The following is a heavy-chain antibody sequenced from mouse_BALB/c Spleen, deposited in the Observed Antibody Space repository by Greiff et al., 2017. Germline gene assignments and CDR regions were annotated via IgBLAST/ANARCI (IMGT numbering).Heavy chain of an antibody. Sequence: QVQLKESGAELVRPGVSVKISCKGSGYTFTDYAMHWVKQSHAKSLEWIGVISTYYGDASYNQKFKGKATMTVDKSSSTAYMELARLTSEDSAIYYCASGLRRAMDYWGQGTSVTVSS. CDR3: ASGLRRAMDY. D-gene: IGHD2-2*01. J-gene: IGHJ4*01. V-gene: IGHV1S137*01. CDR1: GYTFTDYA. CDR2: ISTYYGDA.